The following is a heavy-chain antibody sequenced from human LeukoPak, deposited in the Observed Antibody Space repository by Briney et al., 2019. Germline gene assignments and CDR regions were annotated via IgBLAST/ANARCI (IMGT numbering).Heavy chain of an antibody. CDR2: IDPSDSYT. CDR1: GSIFTSYW. V-gene: IGHV5-10-1*01. D-gene: IGHD2-8*01. J-gene: IGHJ3*02. Sequence: GASLQISCKGSGSIFTSYWISWVRQLPGKGLEWMGRIDPSDSYTNYSPSFQGHVTISADKSISTAYLQWSSLKASDTAMYYCARHGISLGLDAFDIWGQGTMVTVSS. CDR3: ARHGISLGLDAFDI.